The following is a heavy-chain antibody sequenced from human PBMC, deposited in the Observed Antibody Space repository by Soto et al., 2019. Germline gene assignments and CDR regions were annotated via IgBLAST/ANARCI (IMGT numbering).Heavy chain of an antibody. D-gene: IGHD1-26*01. CDR1: GFTFSDHY. J-gene: IGHJ6*02. CDR2: SRNKVNSYTT. V-gene: IGHV3-72*01. CDR3: ARDFIVGGTKGYYGMDV. Sequence: PGGSLRLSCAASGFTFSDHYIDWVRQAPGKGLEWVGRSRNKVNSYTTQYAASVKGRFTISRDDSKNSLYLQMNSLKTDDTAVYHCARDFIVGGTKGYYGMDVWGQGTTVTVSS.